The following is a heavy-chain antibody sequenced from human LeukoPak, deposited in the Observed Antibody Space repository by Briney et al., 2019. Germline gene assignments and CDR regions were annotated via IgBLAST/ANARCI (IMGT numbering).Heavy chain of an antibody. J-gene: IGHJ4*02. V-gene: IGHV1-18*01. Sequence: GASVKVSCKASGYTFTSYGISWVRQAPGQGLEWMGWISAYNGNTNYAQKLQGRVTMTTDTSTSTAYMELRSLRSDDTAVYYCARDSGVLYYGPGTFFDYWGQGTLVTVSS. CDR1: GYTFTSYG. CDR2: ISAYNGNT. CDR3: ARDSGVLYYGPGTFFDY. D-gene: IGHD3-10*01.